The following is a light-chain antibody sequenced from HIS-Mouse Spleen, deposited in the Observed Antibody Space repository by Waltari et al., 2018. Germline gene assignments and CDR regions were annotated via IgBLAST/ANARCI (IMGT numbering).Light chain of an antibody. CDR1: NIGSKS. CDR3: QVWDSSSDHPYV. V-gene: IGLV3-21*03. Sequence: SYVLTQPPSVSVAPGKTARITCGGNNIGSKSVHWYQQKPGQAPVLVVYDDSDRPSGIPWRFSGSNSGNTATLTISRVEAGDEADYYCQVWDSSSDHPYVFGTGTKVTVL. J-gene: IGLJ1*01. CDR2: DDS.